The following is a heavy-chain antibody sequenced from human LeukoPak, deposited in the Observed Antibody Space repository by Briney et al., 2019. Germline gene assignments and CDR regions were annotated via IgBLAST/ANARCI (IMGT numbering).Heavy chain of an antibody. CDR1: GFTFSSYA. J-gene: IGHJ1*01. V-gene: IGHV3-30-3*01. CDR3: ASGLFLLYYDRTPQYFQH. CDR2: ISYDGSNK. D-gene: IGHD3-22*01. Sequence: GGSLRLSCAASGFTFSSYAMHWVRQAPGKGLEWVAVISYDGSNKYYADSVKGRFTISRDNSKNTLYLQMNSLRAEDTAVYYCASGLFLLYYDRTPQYFQHWGQGTLVTVSS.